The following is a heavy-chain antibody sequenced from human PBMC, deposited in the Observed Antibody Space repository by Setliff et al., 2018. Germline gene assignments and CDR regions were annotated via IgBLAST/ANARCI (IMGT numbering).Heavy chain of an antibody. CDR1: GVSFSSTTF. V-gene: IGHV3-7*01. D-gene: IGHD3-10*01. CDR3: VGAGTYSY. CDR2: INQDGSGK. J-gene: IGHJ4*02. Sequence: ETLSLTCNVSGVSFSSTTFYWAWVRQSPGRGLEWVANINQDGSGKFYVDSVKGRFTISRDNAKNSLSLQMNSLRTEDTAVYYCVGAGTYSYWGQGTLVTVSS.